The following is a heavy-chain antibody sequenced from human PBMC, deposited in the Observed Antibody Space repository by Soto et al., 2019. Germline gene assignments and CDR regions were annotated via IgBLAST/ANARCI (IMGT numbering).Heavy chain of an antibody. Sequence: DVQLVESGGGLVKPGGSLRLSCAASGFNFHTYTMTWVRQAPGRGLGWVSYISGTSETIFYADSVKGRFTISRDNDKNSLYLQLNSLRDEETAVYYCATGYCRSDNCHFTHWGQGTLVTVSS. V-gene: IGHV3-48*02. CDR2: ISGTSETI. CDR3: ATGYCRSDNCHFTH. D-gene: IGHD2-2*03. J-gene: IGHJ4*02. CDR1: GFNFHTYT.